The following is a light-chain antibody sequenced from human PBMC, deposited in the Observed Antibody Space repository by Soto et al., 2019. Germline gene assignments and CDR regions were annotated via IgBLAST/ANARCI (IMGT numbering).Light chain of an antibody. CDR2: DAS. Sequence: EIVLTQSPATLSLSPGERATLSCRASQSVSSYLAWYQQKPGQAPRLLIYDASNRATGIPARFSGSGSGTDFTLTISSLEREDFAVYYCQQRSNWPLTFGGGTNVEIK. V-gene: IGKV3-11*01. J-gene: IGKJ4*01. CDR1: QSVSSY. CDR3: QQRSNWPLT.